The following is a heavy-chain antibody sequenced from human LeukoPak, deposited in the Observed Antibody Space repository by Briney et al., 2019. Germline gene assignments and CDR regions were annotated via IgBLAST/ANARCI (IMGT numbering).Heavy chain of an antibody. D-gene: IGHD2/OR15-2a*01. CDR2: ISYDGSNK. V-gene: IGHV3-30*04. Sequence: GGSLRLSCAASGFTFSSYAMHWARQAPGKGLEWVAVISYDGSNKYYADSVKGRFTISRDNSKNTLYPQMNSLRAEDTAVYYCARESMRVRGETYYYYGMDVWGQGTTVTVSS. CDR3: ARESMRVRGETYYYYGMDV. J-gene: IGHJ6*02. CDR1: GFTFSSYA.